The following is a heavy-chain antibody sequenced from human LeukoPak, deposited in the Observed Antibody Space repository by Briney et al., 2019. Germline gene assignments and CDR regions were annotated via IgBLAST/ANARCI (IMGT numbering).Heavy chain of an antibody. CDR3: ARIEGSTFDY. CDR2: IYPGDSER. Sequence: GESLKISCKGSGYTFTNYWIGWVRQMPGKGLEWMGIIYPGDSERKYSPSLQGQVTISADKSISTVYLQWSSLKASDTAIYYCARIEGSTFDYWGQGTLVTVSS. V-gene: IGHV5-51*01. CDR1: GYTFTNYW. J-gene: IGHJ4*02.